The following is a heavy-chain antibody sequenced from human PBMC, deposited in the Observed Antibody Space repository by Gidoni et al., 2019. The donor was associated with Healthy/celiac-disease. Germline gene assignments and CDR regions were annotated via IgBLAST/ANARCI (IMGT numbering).Heavy chain of an antibody. CDR1: GGSISSYY. J-gene: IGHJ6*02. D-gene: IGHD2-21*02. Sequence: QVQLQESGPGLVKPSETLSLTCTVSGGSISSYYWSWIRQPPGKGLEWIGYIYYSGSTNYNPSLKSRVTISVDTSKNQFSLKLSSVTAADTAVYYCARDFTVVTPQAYYYYGMDVWGQGTTVTVSS. V-gene: IGHV4-59*01. CDR3: ARDFTVVTPQAYYYYGMDV. CDR2: IYYSGST.